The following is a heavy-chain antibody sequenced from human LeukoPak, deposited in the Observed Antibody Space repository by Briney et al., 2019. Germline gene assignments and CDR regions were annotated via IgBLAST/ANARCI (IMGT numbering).Heavy chain of an antibody. CDR1: GYSFTNYW. V-gene: IGHV5-51*01. J-gene: IGHJ4*02. CDR3: ARQSSYYGSGSYSPLDY. D-gene: IGHD3-10*01. Sequence: GESLKISCKGSGYSFTNYWIGWVRQMPGKGLEWMGIIYPGDSDTRYSPSFQGQVTISADKSISTAYLQWSSLKASDTAMYYCARQSSYYGSGSYSPLDYWGQGTLVTVSS. CDR2: IYPGDSDT.